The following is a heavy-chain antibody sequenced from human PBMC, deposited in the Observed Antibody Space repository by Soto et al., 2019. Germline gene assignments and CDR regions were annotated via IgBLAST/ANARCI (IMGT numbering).Heavy chain of an antibody. V-gene: IGHV3-74*01. CDR3: ARVSLVTPFQGFDI. J-gene: IGHJ3*02. CDR1: GFTFNNYW. CDR2: VNSDGSST. D-gene: IGHD4-4*01. Sequence: EVQLVESGGGLVQPGGSPRLSCAASGFTFNNYWMHWVRQAPGKGLVWVSRVNSDGSSTSYADSVKGRFTISRDNAKNSVYLQMNSLRAEDTAVYYCARVSLVTPFQGFDIWGQGTMVTVSS.